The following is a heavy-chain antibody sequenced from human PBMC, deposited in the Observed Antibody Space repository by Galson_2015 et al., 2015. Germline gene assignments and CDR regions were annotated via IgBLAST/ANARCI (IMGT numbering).Heavy chain of an antibody. CDR2: IRSSGGNT. D-gene: IGHD2-21*01. CDR3: AKDIPLGWAPLTCFDY. J-gene: IGHJ4*02. CDR1: GFTFSSYA. V-gene: IGHV3-23*01. Sequence: SLRLSCAASGFTFSSYAMSWGRQAPGKGLEWVSAIRSSGGNTYYADSVKGRFTISRDNSKNTLYLQMNSLRAEDTAVYYCAKDIPLGWAPLTCFDYWGQGTLVTVSS.